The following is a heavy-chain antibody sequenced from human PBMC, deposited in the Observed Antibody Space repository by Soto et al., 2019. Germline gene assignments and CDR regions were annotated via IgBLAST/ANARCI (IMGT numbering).Heavy chain of an antibody. J-gene: IGHJ6*02. D-gene: IGHD6-13*01. CDR2: IDWDDDK. CDR1: GFLLSTSGMC. Sequence: SGPTLVNPTQTLTLTCTFSGFLLSTSGMCVSWIRQPPGKALEWLALIDWDDDKYYSTSLKTRLTISNDTSKNQVVLTMSNMDPVDTATYYCARIPRERIAAAYYYGMDGWGQGTTVTASS. CDR3: ARIPRERIAAAYYYGMDG. V-gene: IGHV2-70*01.